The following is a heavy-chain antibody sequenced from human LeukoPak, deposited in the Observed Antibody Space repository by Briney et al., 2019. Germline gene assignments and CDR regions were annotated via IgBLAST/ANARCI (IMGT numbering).Heavy chain of an antibody. CDR1: DDSITMYY. Sequence: SETLSLTCTVSDDSITMYYWTWIPQRPGKGLEWIGYVDHSGSTKFNPSLSGRVSISRDTSNNFFSLRLRSVTAADTAVYYCARGGWNKFDYWGQGTLVTASS. J-gene: IGHJ4*02. CDR3: ARGGWNKFDY. D-gene: IGHD3-22*01. CDR2: VDHSGST. V-gene: IGHV4-59*01.